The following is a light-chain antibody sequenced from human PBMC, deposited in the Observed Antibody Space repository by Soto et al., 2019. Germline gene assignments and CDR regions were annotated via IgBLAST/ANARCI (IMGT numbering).Light chain of an antibody. Sequence: EVVMTQSPGTLSASPGERATLSCRASRTIAGNVAWYQQKPGQAPRLLIFLTSTRDIGVPDRFSGGGSGTDFTLTISSLQSEEFAVYYCQQYDDWPPITFGQGTRLELK. CDR2: LTS. CDR3: QQYDDWPPIT. CDR1: RTIAGN. V-gene: IGKV3D-15*01. J-gene: IGKJ5*01.